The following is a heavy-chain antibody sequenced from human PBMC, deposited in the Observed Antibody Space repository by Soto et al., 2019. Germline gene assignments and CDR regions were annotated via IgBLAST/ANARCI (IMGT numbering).Heavy chain of an antibody. CDR1: GGSISSSSYY. Sequence: QLQLQESGPGLVKPSETLSLTCTVSGGSISSSSYYWGWIRQPPGKGLEWIGSIYYSGSTYYNPAHKSRVTISVDTSKNQFSLKLSSVTAADTAVYYCARRTTVTNRFFDLWGRGTLVTVSS. D-gene: IGHD4-17*01. J-gene: IGHJ2*01. V-gene: IGHV4-39*01. CDR3: ARRTTVTNRFFDL. CDR2: IYYSGST.